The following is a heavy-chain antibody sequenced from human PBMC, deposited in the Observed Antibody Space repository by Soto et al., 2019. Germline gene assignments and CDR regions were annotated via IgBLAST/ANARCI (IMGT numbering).Heavy chain of an antibody. CDR3: ASGDGIQLSTFYYYYGMDV. D-gene: IGHD5-18*01. CDR1: GFTFSSYW. CDR2: IKQDGSEK. J-gene: IGHJ6*02. Sequence: GGSLRLSCAASGFTFSSYWMSWVRQAPGKGLEWVANIKQDGSEKYYVDSVKGRFTISRDNAKNSLYLQMNSLRAEDTAVYYCASGDGIQLSTFYYYYGMDVWGQGTTVTVSS. V-gene: IGHV3-7*05.